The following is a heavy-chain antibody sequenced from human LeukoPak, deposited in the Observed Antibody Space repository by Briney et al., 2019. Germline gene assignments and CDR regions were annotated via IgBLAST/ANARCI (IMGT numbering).Heavy chain of an antibody. CDR1: GFTFSSYW. CDR2: IKQDGSEK. Sequence: AGGSLRLSCAASGFTFSSYWMSWVRQAPGKGLEWVANIKQDGSEKYYVDSVKGRFTISRDNAKNTLYLQMNSLRAEDTAVYYCARDSGPGGKYQLLWGYFDYWGQGTLVTVSS. V-gene: IGHV3-7*01. J-gene: IGHJ4*02. D-gene: IGHD2-2*01. CDR3: ARDSGPGGKYQLLWGYFDY.